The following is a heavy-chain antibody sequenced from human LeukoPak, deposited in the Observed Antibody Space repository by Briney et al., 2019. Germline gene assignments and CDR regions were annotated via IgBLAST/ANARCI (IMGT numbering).Heavy chain of an antibody. CDR3: ARDQYDILTGYCVPFDY. CDR2: ISYDGSNK. V-gene: IGHV3-30-3*01. D-gene: IGHD3-9*01. Sequence: GGSLRLSCAASGFTFSSYAMHWVRQAPGKGLEWVAVISYDGSNKYYADSVKGRFTISRDNSKNTLYLQMNSLRAEDTAVYYCARDQYDILTGYCVPFDYWGQGTLLTVSS. J-gene: IGHJ4*02. CDR1: GFTFSSYA.